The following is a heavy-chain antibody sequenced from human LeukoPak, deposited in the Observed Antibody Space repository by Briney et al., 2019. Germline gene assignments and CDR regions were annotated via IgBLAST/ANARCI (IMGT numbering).Heavy chain of an antibody. J-gene: IGHJ5*02. CDR2: IRTKGYGETT. V-gene: IGHV3-49*04. D-gene: IGHD3-22*01. CDR3: TRDYSSGYYIGWFDP. CDR1: GFTFGDFA. Sequence: PGRSLRLSCTGLGFTFGDFAVSWVRQTAGRRLEWVAFIRTKGYGETTEYAASVKGRFTISRDDSKSIAYLQMNSLKTEDTGVYYCTRDYSSGYYIGWFDPWGHGTQVIVSS.